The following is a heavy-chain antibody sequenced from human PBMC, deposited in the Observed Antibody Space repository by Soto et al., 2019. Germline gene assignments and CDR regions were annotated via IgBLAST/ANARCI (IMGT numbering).Heavy chain of an antibody. CDR3: ARGPKSHSSLGLDY. D-gene: IGHD6-6*01. Sequence: PSETLSLTCAVYGGSFSGYYWSWIRQPPGKGLEWIGEINHSGSTNYNPSLKSRVTISVDTSKNPYSLKLSSVTAADTAVYYCARGPKSHSSLGLDYWGQGTLVTVSS. CDR2: INHSGST. J-gene: IGHJ4*02. CDR1: GGSFSGYY. V-gene: IGHV4-34*01.